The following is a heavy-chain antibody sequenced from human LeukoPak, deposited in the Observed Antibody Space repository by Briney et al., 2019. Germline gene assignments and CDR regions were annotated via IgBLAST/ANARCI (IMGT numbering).Heavy chain of an antibody. V-gene: IGHV3-64*01. CDR3: ARGRLVVTAIDL. D-gene: IGHD2-21*02. Sequence: GSLRLSCAASGFTFSSNAMHWVRQAPGKGLEYVSVISSNGGSTYYANSVKGRFIISRDNSKNTLYLQMGSLRPEDMAVYYCARGRLVVTAIDLWGQGTLVTVSS. CDR1: GFTFSSNA. J-gene: IGHJ5*02. CDR2: ISSNGGST.